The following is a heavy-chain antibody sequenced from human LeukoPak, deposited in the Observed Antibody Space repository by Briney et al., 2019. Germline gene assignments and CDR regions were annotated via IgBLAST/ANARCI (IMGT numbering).Heavy chain of an antibody. Sequence: PSETLSLTCTVSGGSTINYFRSWIRQPAGKGLEWIGHIYSSGTTHYNPSLNNRDTISLDASTSQFSLHLNSVTAADTAVYFCARAEGSGSGAYTLDYWGQGILVTVSS. V-gene: IGHV4-4*07. CDR2: IYSSGTT. J-gene: IGHJ4*02. CDR3: ARAEGSGSGAYTLDY. CDR1: GGSTINYF. D-gene: IGHD3-10*01.